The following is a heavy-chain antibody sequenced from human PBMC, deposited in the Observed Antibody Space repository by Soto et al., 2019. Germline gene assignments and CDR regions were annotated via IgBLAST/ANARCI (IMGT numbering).Heavy chain of an antibody. J-gene: IGHJ6*02. V-gene: IGHV3-9*01. CDR2: ISWNTGTI. CDR3: AKDTLNGTTCGMDV. D-gene: IGHD1-20*01. CDR1: GFTFDDHA. Sequence: EVQLVESGGRLVQPGRSLRLSCAVSGFTFDDHAIHWVRQAPGKGLEWVSGISWNTGTIGYADSVKGRFTMSSDNAKNSLYLQMNSLRPEDTALYYCAKDTLNGTTCGMDVWGQGTTVTVSS.